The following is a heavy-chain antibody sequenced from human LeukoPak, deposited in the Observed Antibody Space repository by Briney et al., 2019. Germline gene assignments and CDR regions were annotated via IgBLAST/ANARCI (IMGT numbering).Heavy chain of an antibody. CDR3: ARDTGNFDVDY. CDR2: ILYSGST. D-gene: IGHD1-26*01. Sequence: SETLSLTCTVSGGSISSSSAYWGWIRQFPGKGLEWMGSILYSGSTYYIPSLKSRLTIYADTSKNQFSLKLSSVTAADTAVYYCARDTGNFDVDYWGQGTLVTVSS. V-gene: IGHV4-39*01. J-gene: IGHJ4*02. CDR1: GGSISSSSAY.